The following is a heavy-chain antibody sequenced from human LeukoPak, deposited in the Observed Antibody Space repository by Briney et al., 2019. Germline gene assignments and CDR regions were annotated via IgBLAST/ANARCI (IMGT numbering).Heavy chain of an antibody. Sequence: GESLKLSCKCSGYTLTSFWIGWVRHMPGKGLEWMGIIYPGDSDTRYSPSFQGQVTISADKSIGTAYLHWSSLKASDTAMYYCARQSLRGVSYFAFWGQGTLVTVSS. CDR2: IYPGDSDT. J-gene: IGHJ4*02. CDR3: ARQSLRGVSYFAF. V-gene: IGHV5-51*01. D-gene: IGHD3-10*01. CDR1: GYTLTSFW.